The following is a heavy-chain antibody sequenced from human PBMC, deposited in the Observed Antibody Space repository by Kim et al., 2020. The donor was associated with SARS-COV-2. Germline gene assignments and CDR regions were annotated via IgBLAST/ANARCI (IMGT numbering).Heavy chain of an antibody. CDR3: TKDISAGGVDV. CDR1: GFSVNDHA. Sequence: GGSLRLSCEASGFSVNDHAMHWVRQAPGKGLEWVAGIYWNGDRKDYADSVKGGFITSRDNAKNSLYLQMNSLRSEDTASYYCTKDISAGGVDVWGQGTTGTVS. V-gene: IGHV3-9*01. CDR2: IYWNGDRK. D-gene: IGHD6-13*01. J-gene: IGHJ6*02.